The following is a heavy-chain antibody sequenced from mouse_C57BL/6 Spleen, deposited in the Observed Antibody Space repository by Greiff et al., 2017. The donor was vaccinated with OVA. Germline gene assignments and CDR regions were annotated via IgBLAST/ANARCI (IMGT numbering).Heavy chain of an antibody. CDR3: AGAIYYGNWFAY. CDR1: GYTFTSYW. D-gene: IGHD2-1*01. Sequence: VKLQQPGAELVRPGSSVKLSCKASGYTFTSYWMDWVKQTPGQGLEWIGNIYPSDSETHYNQKFKDKATLTVDKSSSTAYMQLSSLTSEDSAVYYCAGAIYYGNWFAYWGQGTLVTVSA. J-gene: IGHJ3*01. CDR2: IYPSDSET. V-gene: IGHV1-61*01.